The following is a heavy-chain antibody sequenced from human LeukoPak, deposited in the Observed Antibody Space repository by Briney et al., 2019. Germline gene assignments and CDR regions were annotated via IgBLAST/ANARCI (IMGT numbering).Heavy chain of an antibody. V-gene: IGHV1-2*02. CDR3: ARDSDYGDYGDAFDI. CDR2: INPNSGGT. Sequence: ASVKVSCKASGYTFTGCYIHWVRQAPGQGLEWMGWINPNSGGTNCAQKFQGRVTMTRDTSITTAYMELSRLRSDDTAVYYCARDSDYGDYGDAFDIWGQGTMVSVSS. D-gene: IGHD4-17*01. CDR1: GYTFTGCY. J-gene: IGHJ3*02.